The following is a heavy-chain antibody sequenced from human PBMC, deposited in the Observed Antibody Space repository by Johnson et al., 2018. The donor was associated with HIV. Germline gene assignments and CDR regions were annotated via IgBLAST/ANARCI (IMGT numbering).Heavy chain of an antibody. V-gene: IGHV3-13*01. Sequence: VQLVESGGGVVQPGRSLRLSCAASGFTFSSYDMHWVRQATGKGLEWVSAIGTAGDTYYPGSVKGRFTISRENAKNSLYLQMNSLRAGDTAVYYCAVMTEIVVVPAATSDDAFDIWGQGTTVTVSS. J-gene: IGHJ3*02. CDR1: GFTFSSYD. CDR3: AVMTEIVVVPAATSDDAFDI. D-gene: IGHD2-2*01. CDR2: IGTAGDT.